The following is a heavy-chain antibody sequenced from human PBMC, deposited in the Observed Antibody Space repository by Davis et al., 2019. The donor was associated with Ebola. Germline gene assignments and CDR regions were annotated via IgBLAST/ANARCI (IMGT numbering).Heavy chain of an antibody. CDR1: GGSFSGYY. D-gene: IGHD6-6*01. CDR3: ARDKRAYSSSSMGFGVDYYYYGMDV. Sequence: ETLSLTCAVYGGSFSGYYWSWVRQAPGKGLEWVSVIYSGGSTYYADSVKGRFTISRDNSKNTLYLQMNSLRAEDTAVYYCARDKRAYSSSSMGFGVDYYYYGMDVWGQGTTVTVSS. V-gene: IGHV3-53*01. J-gene: IGHJ6*02. CDR2: IYSGGST.